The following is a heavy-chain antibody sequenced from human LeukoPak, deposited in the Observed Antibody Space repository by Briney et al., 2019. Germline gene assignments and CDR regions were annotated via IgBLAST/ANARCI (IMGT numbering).Heavy chain of an antibody. D-gene: IGHD4-17*01. CDR3: ARGGVYGDIDY. J-gene: IGHJ4*02. CDR2: ISSSGSTI. CDR1: GFTFSSYE. Sequence: GGSLRLSCAASGFTFSSYEMNWVRQAPGKGLEWVSYISSSGSTIYYADSVKGRFTISRDNAKNSLYLQMNSLRAEDTAVYYCARGGVYGDIDYWGQGTLVTVSS. V-gene: IGHV3-48*03.